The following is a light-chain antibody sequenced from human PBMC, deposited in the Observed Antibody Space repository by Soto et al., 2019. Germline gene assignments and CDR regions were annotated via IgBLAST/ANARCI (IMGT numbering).Light chain of an antibody. CDR3: QQYNNWPWT. J-gene: IGKJ1*01. Sequence: EIVMTQSPGTLSVSPGERVTLSCRASQSVGSKLVWYQRRPGQTPRLLIYDASTRATDMPGRFSGSGSGTEFTLTISSLQSEDFAVYYCQQYNNWPWTFGQGTKVDIK. CDR1: QSVGSK. V-gene: IGKV3-15*01. CDR2: DAS.